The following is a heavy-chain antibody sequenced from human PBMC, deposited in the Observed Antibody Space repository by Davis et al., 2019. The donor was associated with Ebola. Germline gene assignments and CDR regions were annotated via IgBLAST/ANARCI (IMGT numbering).Heavy chain of an antibody. Sequence: GESLKISCEASGFTFSSYSMNWVRQAPGKGLEWVSYIGSSSSTTSYADSVKGRFTISRDNAVNSLYLQMNSLRDEDTAVYYCARDDCSSTSCYYVDYWGQGTLVTVSS. CDR2: IGSSSSTT. J-gene: IGHJ4*02. V-gene: IGHV3-48*02. D-gene: IGHD2-2*01. CDR3: ARDDCSSTSCYYVDY. CDR1: GFTFSSYS.